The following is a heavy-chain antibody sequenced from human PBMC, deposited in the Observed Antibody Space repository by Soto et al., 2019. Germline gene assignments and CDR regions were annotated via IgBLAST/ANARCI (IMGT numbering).Heavy chain of an antibody. J-gene: IGHJ6*01. CDR2: IKSKADGGTI. CDR3: STFPFYGVDG. Sequence: EVQLVESGGGLVEPGGSLRLSCAASGFTFSDAWMNWVRQAPGKGLEWVARIKSKADGGTIDYAASVRGRFTSSGDDSKNTVYLQMNSLKIEDTAIYYCSTFPFYGVDGWGQGTTVTVSS. V-gene: IGHV3-15*07. CDR1: GFTFSDAW.